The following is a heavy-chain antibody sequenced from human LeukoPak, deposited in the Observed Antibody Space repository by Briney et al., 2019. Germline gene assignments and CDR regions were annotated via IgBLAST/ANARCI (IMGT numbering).Heavy chain of an antibody. CDR3: AREKASTVTYDTFDI. V-gene: IGHV3-21*01. J-gene: IGHJ3*02. CDR2: ISSSSYI. Sequence: SGGSLRLSCAGSGFTFSTYSMNWVRQAPGKGLEWVSSISSSSYIDYADSVKGRFTISRDNAKNSLYLQMNSLRAEGTAVYYCAREKASTVTYDTFDIWGQGTMVTVSS. CDR1: GFTFSTYS. D-gene: IGHD4-17*01.